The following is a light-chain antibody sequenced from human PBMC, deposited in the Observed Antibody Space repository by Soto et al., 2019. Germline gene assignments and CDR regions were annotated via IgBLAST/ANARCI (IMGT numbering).Light chain of an antibody. CDR2: KAS. Sequence: DIQMTQSPSSLSASVGDRVTITCRASQSISSYLNWYQQKPGKAPKIMIYKASTLKSGVPSRFRGSGSGTEFTLTISSLKPDDFETYYCQHYNSYSEAFGQGTKVDIK. CDR3: QHYNSYSEA. CDR1: QSISSY. J-gene: IGKJ1*01. V-gene: IGKV1-5*03.